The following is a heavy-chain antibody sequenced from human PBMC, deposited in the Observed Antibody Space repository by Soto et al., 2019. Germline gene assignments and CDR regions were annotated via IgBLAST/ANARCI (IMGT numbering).Heavy chain of an antibody. J-gene: IGHJ6*02. CDR3: AKGVGTNSVYGMDV. Sequence: GGSLRLSCAASGFTFSSYAMTWVRQAPGKGLEWVSAISGSGETTYYADSVKGRFTISRDNSKNTLYLQMNSLRAEDTAVYHCAKGVGTNSVYGMDVWGQGTRVTVSS. D-gene: IGHD2-15*01. CDR1: GFTFSSYA. CDR2: ISGSGETT. V-gene: IGHV3-23*01.